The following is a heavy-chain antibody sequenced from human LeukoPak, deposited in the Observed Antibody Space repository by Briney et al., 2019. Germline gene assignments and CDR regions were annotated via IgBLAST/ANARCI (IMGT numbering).Heavy chain of an antibody. CDR3: ARVRLVGATFVYWFDP. CDR2: ISAYNGNT. CDR1: GYTFTSYG. D-gene: IGHD1-26*01. Sequence: ASVKVSCKASGYTFTSYGISWVRQAPGQGLEWMGWISAYNGNTNYAQKLQGRVTMTTDTSTSTAYMELRSLRSDDTAVYYCARVRLVGATFVYWFDPWGQGTLVTVSS. J-gene: IGHJ5*02. V-gene: IGHV1-18*01.